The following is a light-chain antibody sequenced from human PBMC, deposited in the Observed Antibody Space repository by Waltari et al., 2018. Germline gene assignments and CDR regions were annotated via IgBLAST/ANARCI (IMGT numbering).Light chain of an antibody. Sequence: QSALTQPASVSGSPGQSITIPCTGTSSDDGTYNYVSWYQQHPGKAPKLIIYDVTNRPSGVSNRFSGSKSGNTASLTISGLQAEDEADYYCSSYMDTTTLELFGGGTSLTVL. V-gene: IGLV2-14*03. J-gene: IGLJ2*01. CDR1: SSDDGTYNY. CDR2: DVT. CDR3: SSYMDTTTLEL.